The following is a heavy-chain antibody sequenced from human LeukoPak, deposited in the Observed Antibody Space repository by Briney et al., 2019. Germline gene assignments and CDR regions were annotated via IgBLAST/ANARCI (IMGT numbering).Heavy chain of an antibody. CDR3: ARDYDNISRTLGVDFHH. Sequence: GASVKVPCKASGYTFTGYYMHWVRQAPGQGLEWMGWINPNSGGTNYAQKFQGRVTMTRDTSISTAYMELSRLRSDDTAVYYCARDYDNISRTLGVDFHHWGQGTLVTVSS. CDR2: INPNSGGT. CDR1: GYTFTGYY. V-gene: IGHV1-2*02. J-gene: IGHJ1*01. D-gene: IGHD3-22*01.